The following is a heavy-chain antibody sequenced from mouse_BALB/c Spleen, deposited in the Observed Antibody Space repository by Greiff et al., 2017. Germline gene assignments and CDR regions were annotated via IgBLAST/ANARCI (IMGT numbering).Heavy chain of an antibody. V-gene: IGHV3-2*02. D-gene: IGHD2-1*01. CDR1: GYSITSDYA. Sequence: ESGPGLVKPSQSLSLTCTVTGYSITSDYAWNWIRQFPGNKLEWMGYISYSGSTSYNPSLKSRISITRDTSKNQFFLQLNSVTTEDTATYYCARWGNPLYAMDYWGQGTSVTVSS. J-gene: IGHJ4*01. CDR2: ISYSGST. CDR3: ARWGNPLYAMDY.